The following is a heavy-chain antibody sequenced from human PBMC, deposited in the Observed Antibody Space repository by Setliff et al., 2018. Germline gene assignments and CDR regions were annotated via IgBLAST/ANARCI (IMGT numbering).Heavy chain of an antibody. CDR2: INPSGGLT. Sequence: ASVKVSCKASGYTLTNYYMHWVRQAPGQGLEWMGIINPSGGLTRYAQKFQGRVTMTRDTSTSTVYMEVISLRSEDTAVYFCSRDRFYYDGLTPSGYMDVWGKGTTVTVSS. D-gene: IGHD3-22*01. V-gene: IGHV1-46*03. CDR1: GYTLTNYY. J-gene: IGHJ6*03. CDR3: SRDRFYYDGLTPSGYMDV.